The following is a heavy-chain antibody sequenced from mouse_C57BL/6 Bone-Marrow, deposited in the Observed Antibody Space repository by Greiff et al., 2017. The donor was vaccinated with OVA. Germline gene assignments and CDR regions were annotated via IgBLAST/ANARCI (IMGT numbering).Heavy chain of an antibody. CDR3: AREDDGYPWFAY. Sequence: QVQLQQPGAELVMPGASVKLSCKASGYTFTSYWMHWVKQRPGQGLEWIGEIDPSDSYPNYNQKFKGKSTLTVDKSSSTAYMQLSSLTSEDSAVYYCAREDDGYPWFAYWGQGTLVTVSA. J-gene: IGHJ3*01. V-gene: IGHV1-69*01. CDR2: IDPSDSYP. D-gene: IGHD2-3*01. CDR1: GYTFTSYW.